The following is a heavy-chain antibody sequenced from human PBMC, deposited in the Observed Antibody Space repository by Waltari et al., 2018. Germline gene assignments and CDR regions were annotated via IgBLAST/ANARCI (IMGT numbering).Heavy chain of an antibody. Sequence: QVQLVQSGAEVKKPGASVKVSCKVSGYNRTELSMHWVRQAPGKGLEWMGGFDPEDGETIYAQKFQGRVTMTEDTSTDTAYMELSSLRSEDTAVYYCAIAFAEGRIVALDYWGQGTLVTVSS. V-gene: IGHV1-24*01. CDR3: AIAFAEGRIVALDY. CDR2: FDPEDGET. J-gene: IGHJ4*02. CDR1: GYNRTELS. D-gene: IGHD5-12*01.